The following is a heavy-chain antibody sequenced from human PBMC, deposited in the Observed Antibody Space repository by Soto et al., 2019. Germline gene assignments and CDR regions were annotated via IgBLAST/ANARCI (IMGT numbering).Heavy chain of an antibody. CDR2: VYYAGST. V-gene: IGHV4-39*01. J-gene: IGHJ4*02. CDR3: ARRTNYGDYSFDY. CDR1: GDSIRTDSHY. Sequence: QLQLQESGPGLVKPSDTLSLTCTVSGDSIRTDSHYWGWIRQPPGKGLEWIGSVYYAGSTYKNPSLHSRFTLSVDPSETQFSLELNSVTATDTAVYYCARRTNYGDYSFDYWGQGTLVTVSS. D-gene: IGHD4-17*01.